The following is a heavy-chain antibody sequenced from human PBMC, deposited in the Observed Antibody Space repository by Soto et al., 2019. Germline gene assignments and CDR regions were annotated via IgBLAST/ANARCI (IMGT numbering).Heavy chain of an antibody. V-gene: IGHV1-2*04. CDR3: ARDPMGIGDGSRFYSYRMDV. Sequence: QVQLVQSGAEMKKPGASVKVSCKASGYSFTGYFIHWVRQAPGQGLEWMGWINPKNGVTQYARKFQGWVTMARDMSITTVYMEMSGLKTDDTAVYYCARDPMGIGDGSRFYSYRMDVWGLGTTVNVSS. D-gene: IGHD2-21*01. CDR2: INPKNGVT. CDR1: GYSFTGYF. J-gene: IGHJ6*02.